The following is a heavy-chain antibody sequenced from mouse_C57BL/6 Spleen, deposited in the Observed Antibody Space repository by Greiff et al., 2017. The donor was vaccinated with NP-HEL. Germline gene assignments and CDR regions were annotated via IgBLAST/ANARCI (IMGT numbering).Heavy chain of an antibody. V-gene: IGHV1-74*01. CDR2: IHPSDSDT. CDR1: GYTFTSYW. D-gene: IGHD1-1*01. CDR3: AIEILITTVVATNAMDY. Sequence: QVQLKQPGAELVKPGASVKVSCKASGYTFTSYWMHWVKQRPGQGLEWIGRIHPSDSDTNYNQKFKGKATLTVDKSSSTAYMQLSSLTSEDSAVYYCAIEILITTVVATNAMDYWGQGTSVTVSS. J-gene: IGHJ4*01.